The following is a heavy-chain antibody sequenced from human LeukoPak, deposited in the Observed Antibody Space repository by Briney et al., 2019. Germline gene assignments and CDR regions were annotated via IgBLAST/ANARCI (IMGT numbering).Heavy chain of an antibody. D-gene: IGHD3-22*01. V-gene: IGHV5-51*01. Sequence: GESLKISCKGSGYSFTSYWIGWVRQMPGKGLEWMGIIYPGDSDTRYSPSFQGQVTISADESIGTAYLQWSSLKASDTAMYYCARAYYYDSSGYLYYFDYWGQGTLVTVSS. J-gene: IGHJ4*02. CDR1: GYSFTSYW. CDR2: IYPGDSDT. CDR3: ARAYYYDSSGYLYYFDY.